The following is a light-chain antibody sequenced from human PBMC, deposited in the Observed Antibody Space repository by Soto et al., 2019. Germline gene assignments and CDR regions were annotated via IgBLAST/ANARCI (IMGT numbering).Light chain of an antibody. J-gene: IGLJ2*01. Sequence: QSVLTQPPSVSGAPGQRVTISCTGSSSYDVHWYQQLPGKAPKLLIYGSTNRPSGVPDRFSGSKSGTSASLAITGLQAEDEADYYCQAYDSSLGGSVVIGGGTKLTVL. CDR1: SSYD. CDR3: QAYDSSLGGSVV. V-gene: IGLV1-40*01. CDR2: GST.